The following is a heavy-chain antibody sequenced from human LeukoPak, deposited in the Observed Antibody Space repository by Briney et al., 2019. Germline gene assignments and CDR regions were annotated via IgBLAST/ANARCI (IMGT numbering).Heavy chain of an antibody. CDR2: ISSNGGST. J-gene: IGHJ1*01. Sequence: GGSLRLSCSASGFTFSSYAMHWVRQAPGKGLEYVSAISSNGGSTYYADSVKGRFTISRDNSKNTLYLKMSSLRPEDTAVYYCVKSPLSLGELSPEYFQHWGQGTLVTVSS. CDR3: VKSPLSLGELSPEYFQH. CDR1: GFTFSSYA. D-gene: IGHD3-16*02. V-gene: IGHV3-64D*09.